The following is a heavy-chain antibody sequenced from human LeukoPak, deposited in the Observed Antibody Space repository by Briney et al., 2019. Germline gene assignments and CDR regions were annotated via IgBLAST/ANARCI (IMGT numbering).Heavy chain of an antibody. J-gene: IGHJ6*03. V-gene: IGHV1-2*02. CDR2: INPNSGGT. CDR1: GYTFTGYY. D-gene: IGHD1-26*01. Sequence: ASVKASCKASGYTFTGYYMHWVRQAPGQGLEWMGWINPNSGGTNYAQKFQGRVTMTRDTSISTAYMELSRLRSDDTAVYYCARGVGATISYYHYYIDVWGKGTTVTVSS. CDR3: ARGVGATISYYHYYIDV.